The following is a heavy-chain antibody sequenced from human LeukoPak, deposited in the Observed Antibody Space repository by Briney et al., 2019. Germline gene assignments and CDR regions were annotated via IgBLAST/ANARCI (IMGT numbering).Heavy chain of an antibody. J-gene: IGHJ4*02. V-gene: IGHV4-30-4*01. CDR1: GGSISSGDYY. CDR2: IYYSGST. D-gene: IGHD5-24*01. Sequence: PSQTLSLTCTVPGGSISSGDYYWSWIRQPPGRGRGWIGYIYYSGSTYYNPSLKSRVTISVDTSKNQFSLKLSSVTAADTAVYYCARDRPGMATGGYFDYWGQGTLVTVSS. CDR3: ARDRPGMATGGYFDY.